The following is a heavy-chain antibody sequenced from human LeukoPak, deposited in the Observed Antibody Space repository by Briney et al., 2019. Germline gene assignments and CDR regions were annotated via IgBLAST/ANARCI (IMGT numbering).Heavy chain of an antibody. D-gene: IGHD1-14*01. Sequence: PSETLSLTCTVSGGSISSYYWSWIRQPPGKGLEWIGYIYYSGSTNYNPSLKSRVTISVDTSKNQFSLKLSSVTAADTAMYYCARRAGSTGYFDNWGQGTLVTVSS. CDR3: ARRAGSTGYFDN. J-gene: IGHJ4*02. CDR1: GGSISSYY. V-gene: IGHV4-59*08. CDR2: IYYSGST.